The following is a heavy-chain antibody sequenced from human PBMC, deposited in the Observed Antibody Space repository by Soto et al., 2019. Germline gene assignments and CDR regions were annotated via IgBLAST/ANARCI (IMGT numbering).Heavy chain of an antibody. CDR1: GFTFSSYA. D-gene: IGHD3-3*01. J-gene: IGHJ6*02. CDR2: ISYDGSNK. CDR3: AREGSYYDFWSGNNYYYYGMDV. Sequence: GGSLRLSCAASGFTFSSYAMHWVRQAPGKGLEWVAVISYDGSNKYYADSVKGRFTISRDNSKNTLYLQMNSLRAEDTAVYYCAREGSYYDFWSGNNYYYYGMDVWRQGTTVTVSS. V-gene: IGHV3-30-3*01.